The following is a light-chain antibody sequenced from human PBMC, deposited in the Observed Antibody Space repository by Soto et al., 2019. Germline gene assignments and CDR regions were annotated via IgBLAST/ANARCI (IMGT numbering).Light chain of an antibody. Sequence: QSVLTQPPSVSGAPGQRVTISCTGSSSNIGAGYDVHWYQQLPGTAPKLLIYSNSNRLSGVPDRFSGSKSGTSASLAITGLQAEDEADYYCQSYDSSLSGYVFGTGTKVTVL. CDR1: SSNIGAGYD. CDR3: QSYDSSLSGYV. J-gene: IGLJ1*01. V-gene: IGLV1-40*01. CDR2: SNS.